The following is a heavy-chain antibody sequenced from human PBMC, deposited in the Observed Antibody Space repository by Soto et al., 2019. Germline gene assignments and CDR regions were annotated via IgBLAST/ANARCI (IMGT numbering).Heavy chain of an antibody. CDR3: AKDLSPDTYDFWSGYYGSDAFDI. Sequence: PGGSLRLSCAASRFTFSSYAMSWVRQAPGKGLEWVSAISGSGGSTYYADSVKGRFTISRDNSKNTLYLQMNSLRAEDTAVYYCAKDLSPDTYDFWSGYYGSDAFDIWGQGTMVTVSS. J-gene: IGHJ3*02. CDR2: ISGSGGST. V-gene: IGHV3-23*01. CDR1: RFTFSSYA. D-gene: IGHD3-3*01.